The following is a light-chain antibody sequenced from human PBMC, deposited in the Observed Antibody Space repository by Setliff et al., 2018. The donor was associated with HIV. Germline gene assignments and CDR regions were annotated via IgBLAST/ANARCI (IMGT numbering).Light chain of an antibody. V-gene: IGLV2-14*03. CDR1: SSDVGGYNY. Sequence: QSVLTQPASVSGSPGQSITISCTGTSSDVGGYNYVSWYQQHPGKAPKLLIYEVRNRPSGVSDRFSGSKSGNTASLTISGLQAEDEADYYFSSYAITNTLPFGTGTKGTVL. J-gene: IGLJ1*01. CDR2: EVR. CDR3: SSYAITNTLP.